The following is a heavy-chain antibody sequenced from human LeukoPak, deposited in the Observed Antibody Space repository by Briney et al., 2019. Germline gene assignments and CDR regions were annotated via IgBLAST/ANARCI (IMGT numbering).Heavy chain of an antibody. CDR2: ISGGGSSA. J-gene: IGHJ4*02. V-gene: IGHV3-23*01. D-gene: IGHD3-10*01. CDR1: GFTFSSYA. CDR3: AKDIYYGSGRGYFDY. Sequence: GGSLRLSCAASGFTFSSYAMSWVRQAPGKGLEWVSVISGGGSSAYYADSVKGQFTISRDNSKNTLYLQMNSLRAEDTAIYYCAKDIYYGSGRGYFDYWGQGTQVTVSS.